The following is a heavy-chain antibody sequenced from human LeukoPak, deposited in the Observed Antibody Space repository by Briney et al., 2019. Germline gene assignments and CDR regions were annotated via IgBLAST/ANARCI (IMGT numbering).Heavy chain of an antibody. V-gene: IGHV3-30-3*01. J-gene: IGHJ3*01. Sequence: PGRSLRLSCAASGFSFSSYAMHWVRQVPGKGLEWVAVISYNGNNRSCADSVKGRFTISRDNSKNTLYLQMNSLRAEDTAVYYCAREGLGAPTSAGDAFDVWGQGTMVTVSS. CDR3: AREGLGAPTSAGDAFDV. D-gene: IGHD3-16*01. CDR2: ISYNGNNR. CDR1: GFSFSSYA.